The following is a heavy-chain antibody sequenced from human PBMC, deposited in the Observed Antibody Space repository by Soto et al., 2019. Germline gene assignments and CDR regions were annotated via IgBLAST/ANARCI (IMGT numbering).Heavy chain of an antibody. D-gene: IGHD3-9*01. CDR2: IYYSGST. Sequence: SETLSLTCTVSGGSISSYYWSWIRQPPGKGLEWIGYIYYSGSTNYNPSLMSRVTISVDTSKNQFSLKLSSVTAADTAVYYWARVEFYDILTGYYWFDPWGQGTLVTVSS. J-gene: IGHJ5*02. V-gene: IGHV4-59*01. CDR3: ARVEFYDILTGYYWFDP. CDR1: GGSISSYY.